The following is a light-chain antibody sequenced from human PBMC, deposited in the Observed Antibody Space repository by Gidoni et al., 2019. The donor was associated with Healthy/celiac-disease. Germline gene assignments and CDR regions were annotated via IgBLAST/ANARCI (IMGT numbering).Light chain of an antibody. J-gene: IGKJ1*01. V-gene: IGKV1-5*01. CDR1: QSISSW. CDR2: NAS. CDR3: QQYNSYSRT. Sequence: IQMTQSSSTLSASAVDRVTITCRASQSISSWLAWYQQKPGKAPKLLIYNASSLESGVPSMFSGSGSGTEFTLTISSLQPDDFATYYCQQYNSYSRTFGQGTKVEIK.